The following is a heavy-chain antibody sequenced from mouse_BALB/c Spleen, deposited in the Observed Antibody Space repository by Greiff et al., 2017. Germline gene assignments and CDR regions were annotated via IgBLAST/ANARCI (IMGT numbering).Heavy chain of an antibody. V-gene: IGHV3-2*02. J-gene: IGHJ4*01. CDR2: ISYSGST. Sequence: EVQLQESGPGLVKPSQSLSLTCTVTGYSITSDYAWNWIRQFPGNKLEWMGYISYSGSTSYNPSLKSRISITRDTSKNQFFLQLNSVTTEDTATYYCGWSRYAMDYWGQGTSVTVSS. D-gene: IGHD2-3*01. CDR1: GYSITSDYA. CDR3: GWSRYAMDY.